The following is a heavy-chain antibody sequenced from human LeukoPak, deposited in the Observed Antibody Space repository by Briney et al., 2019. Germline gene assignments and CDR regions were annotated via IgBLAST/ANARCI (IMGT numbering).Heavy chain of an antibody. D-gene: IGHD4-17*01. V-gene: IGHV5-51*01. CDR2: IYPGDSDT. Sequence: GESLKISCKGSGYSFTSYWIGWVRQMPGKGLEWMGIIYPGDSDTRYSPSFQGQVTISADKSVGTAYLQWSSLEASDTAMYYCARHVGPTGYYYYYMDVWGKGTTVTVSS. CDR1: GYSFTSYW. J-gene: IGHJ6*03. CDR3: ARHVGPTGYYYYYMDV.